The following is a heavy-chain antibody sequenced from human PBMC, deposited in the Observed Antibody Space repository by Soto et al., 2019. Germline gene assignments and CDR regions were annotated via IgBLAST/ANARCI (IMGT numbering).Heavy chain of an antibody. J-gene: IGHJ4*02. V-gene: IGHV3-33*01. D-gene: IGHD3-22*01. CDR2: IWYDGSNK. CDR3: ARNYYDRSGYSIHFDY. Sequence: QVQLVESGGGVVQPGRSLRLSCAASGFTFSSYGMHWVRQAPGKGLEWVAVIWYDGSNKYYADSVKGRFTISRDNSKNSLYLKMNSLRAEDTAVYYCARNYYDRSGYSIHFDYWGQGTLVTVSS. CDR1: GFTFSSYG.